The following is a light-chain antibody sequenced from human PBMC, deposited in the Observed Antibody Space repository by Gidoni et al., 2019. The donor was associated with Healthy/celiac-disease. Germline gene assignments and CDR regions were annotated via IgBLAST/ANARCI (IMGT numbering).Light chain of an antibody. CDR2: LGS. Sequence: DIVMTQSPLSLPVTPGEPASISCRSSQSLLHSNGYNDLDCYLQKPGQSPQLLIYLGSNRASGVPDRFSGGGSGTDFTLKISRVEAEDVGVYYCMQALQTPGTFGQGTKVEIK. J-gene: IGKJ1*01. V-gene: IGKV2-28*01. CDR1: QSLLHSNGYND. CDR3: MQALQTPGT.